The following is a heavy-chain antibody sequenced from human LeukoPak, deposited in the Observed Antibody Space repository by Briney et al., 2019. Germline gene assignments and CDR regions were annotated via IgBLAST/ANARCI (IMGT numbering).Heavy chain of an antibody. V-gene: IGHV4-30-4*01. D-gene: IGHD6-13*01. CDR3: ASSIAAAGTEPPNPYFQH. CDR1: GGSISSGDYY. J-gene: IGHJ1*01. CDR2: IYYSGST. Sequence: SQTLSLACTVSGGSISSGDYYWSWIRQPPGKGVEWIGYIYYSGSTYYNPSLKSRVTISVDTSKNQFSLKLSSVTAADTAVYYCASSIAAAGTEPPNPYFQHWRQGTLVTVSS.